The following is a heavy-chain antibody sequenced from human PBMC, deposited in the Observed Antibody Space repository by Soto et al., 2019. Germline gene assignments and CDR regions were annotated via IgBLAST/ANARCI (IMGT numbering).Heavy chain of an antibody. Sequence: PSETLSLTCAVSSGSISSSNWWSWVRRPPGKGLEWIGEIYHSGSTNYNPSLKSRVTISVDKSKNQFSLKLSSVTAADTAVYYCAREEWSIGSGSYYFDYWGQGTLVTVSS. D-gene: IGHD3-10*01. J-gene: IGHJ4*02. CDR3: AREEWSIGSGSYYFDY. CDR2: IYHSGST. CDR1: SGSISSSNW. V-gene: IGHV4-4*02.